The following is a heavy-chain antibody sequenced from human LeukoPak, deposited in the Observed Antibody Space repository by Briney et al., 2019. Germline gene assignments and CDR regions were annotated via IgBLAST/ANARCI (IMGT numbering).Heavy chain of an antibody. J-gene: IGHJ4*02. CDR3: AKVDSAGTSI. Sequence: PGGSLRLSCAASGFTFSSYGMHWVRQAPGKGLEWVAAISYGGSNKYYADSVKGRFTISRDNSKNTLYLQMNSLRAEDTAVYYCAKVDSAGTSIWGQGTLVTVSS. V-gene: IGHV3-30*18. D-gene: IGHD6-19*01. CDR1: GFTFSSYG. CDR2: ISYGGSNK.